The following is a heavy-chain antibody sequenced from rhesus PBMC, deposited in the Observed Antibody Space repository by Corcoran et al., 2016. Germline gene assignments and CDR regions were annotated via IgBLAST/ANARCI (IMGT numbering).Heavy chain of an antibody. D-gene: IGHD1-44*01. CDR3: AREYNKNNRFDV. CDR1: VGSISSNL. Sequence: QLQLQESGPGLVKPSETLSLSCAVSVGSISSNLWSWIRPPPGKGLEWIGHIAGSCGSTDYKPSIKSRVTISTGTSKNQFSLKLNSVTAADTAVYYCAREYNKNNRFDVWGAGVLVTVSS. V-gene: IGHV4-173*01. J-gene: IGHJ5-1*01. CDR2: IAGSCGST.